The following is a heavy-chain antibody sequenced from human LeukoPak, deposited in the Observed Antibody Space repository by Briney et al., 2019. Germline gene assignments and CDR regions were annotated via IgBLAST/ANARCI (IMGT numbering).Heavy chain of an antibody. Sequence: GGSLRLSCAASGFTFSSYAMNWVRQAQGKGLEWVSTISGSGGSKHYADSVEGRFTISRDNSKNTVYLQMNSLRAEDTAIYYCAKLTSASGAYGVDVWGQGTTVTVSS. CDR2: ISGSGGSK. D-gene: IGHD3-10*01. V-gene: IGHV3-23*01. J-gene: IGHJ6*02. CDR3: AKLTSASGAYGVDV. CDR1: GFTFSSYA.